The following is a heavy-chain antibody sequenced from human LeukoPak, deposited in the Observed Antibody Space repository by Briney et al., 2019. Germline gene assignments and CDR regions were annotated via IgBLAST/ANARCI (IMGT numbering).Heavy chain of an antibody. V-gene: IGHV3-33*01. D-gene: IGHD6-13*01. CDR2: IWYDGSNK. Sequence: GGSLRLSCAASGFTFSSYGMHWVRQAPGKGLEWVAVIWYDGSNKYYADSVKGRFTISRDNSKNTLYLRMNSLRAEDTAVYYCARGTTGYSSRNDYWGQGTLVTVSS. CDR3: ARGTTGYSSRNDY. J-gene: IGHJ4*02. CDR1: GFTFSSYG.